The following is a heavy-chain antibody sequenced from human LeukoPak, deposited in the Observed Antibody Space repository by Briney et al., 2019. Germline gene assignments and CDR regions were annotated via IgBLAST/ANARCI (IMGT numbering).Heavy chain of an antibody. CDR3: ARTGLTYLTTVTTWFNY. CDR2: ISSSSSYI. D-gene: IGHD4-17*01. J-gene: IGHJ4*02. Sequence: GGSLRLSCAASGFTFSSYSMNWVRQAPGKGLEWVSSISSSSSYIYYADSVKGRFTISRDNSKNTVYLQMNSLRGEDTAVYYCARTGLTYLTTVTTWFNYWGQGTLVTVSS. V-gene: IGHV3-21*01. CDR1: GFTFSSYS.